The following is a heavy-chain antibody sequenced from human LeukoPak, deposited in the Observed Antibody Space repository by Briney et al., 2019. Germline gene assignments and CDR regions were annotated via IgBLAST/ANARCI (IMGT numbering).Heavy chain of an antibody. CDR2: ISYDGSNK. CDR3: CGSGYYYYGMDV. CDR1: GFTFSSYG. D-gene: IGHD3-10*01. J-gene: IGHJ6*02. V-gene: IGHV3-30*03. Sequence: GGSLRLSCAASGFTFSSYGMHWVRQAPGKGQEWVAVISYDGSNKYYADSVKGRFTISRDNSKNTLYLQMNSLRAEDTAVYYCCGSGYYYYGMDVWGQGTTVTVSS.